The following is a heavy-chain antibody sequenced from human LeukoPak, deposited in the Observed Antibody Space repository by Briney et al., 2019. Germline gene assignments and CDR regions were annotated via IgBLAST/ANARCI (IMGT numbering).Heavy chain of an antibody. Sequence: PSETLSLTCTVSGGSISGYYWSWIRQPPGKGLEWIGYIYYNGNTNYNPSLRSRVTISVDTSKNQFSLKVKSVTAADTAVYYCARGYYDFYWGQGTLVTVSS. CDR1: GGSISGYY. CDR3: ARGYYDFY. V-gene: IGHV4-59*01. CDR2: IYYNGNT. D-gene: IGHD3-3*01. J-gene: IGHJ4*02.